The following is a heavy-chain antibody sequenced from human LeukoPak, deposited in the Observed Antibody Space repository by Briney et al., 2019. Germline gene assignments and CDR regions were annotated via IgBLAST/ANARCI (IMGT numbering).Heavy chain of an antibody. Sequence: PGGSLRLSCAASGFTFSSYAMSWVCQAPGKGLEWVSAISGSGYSTYYADSVKGRFTISRDNSKNTLYLQMNSLRAEDTAVYYRAKEAGYSGYDYPDYWGQGTLVTVSS. CDR1: GFTFSSYA. CDR3: AKEAGYSGYDYPDY. D-gene: IGHD5-12*01. J-gene: IGHJ4*02. CDR2: ISGSGYST. V-gene: IGHV3-23*01.